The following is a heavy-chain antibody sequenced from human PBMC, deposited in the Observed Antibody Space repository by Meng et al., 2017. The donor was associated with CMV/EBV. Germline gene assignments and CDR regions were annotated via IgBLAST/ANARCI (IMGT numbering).Heavy chain of an antibody. V-gene: IGHV1-69*05. CDR2: IIPIFGTA. Sequence: SVKVSCKASGGTFSSYSISWVRQAPGQGLEWMGGIIPIFGTANYAQKFQGRVTITTDEYTSTAYMELSSLRSEDKAVYYCARVSTVGATDYWGQGTLVTVSS. D-gene: IGHD1-26*01. J-gene: IGHJ4*02. CDR3: ARVSTVGATDY. CDR1: GGTFSSYS.